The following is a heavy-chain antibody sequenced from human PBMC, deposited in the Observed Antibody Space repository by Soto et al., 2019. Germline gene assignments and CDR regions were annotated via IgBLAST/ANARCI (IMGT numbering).Heavy chain of an antibody. D-gene: IGHD3-9*01. V-gene: IGHV1-8*01. CDR2: MNPNSGNT. J-gene: IGHJ6*02. CDR1: GYTFTSYD. CDR3: ARGSQYDILTGYYYYYGMDV. Sequence: QVQLVQSGAEVKKPGASVKVSCKASGYTFTSYDINWVRQVTGQGLEWMGWMNPNSGNTGYAQKFQGRVTMTRNTSISTAYMELSSLRSEDTAVYYCARGSQYDILTGYYYYYGMDVWGQGTTVTVSS.